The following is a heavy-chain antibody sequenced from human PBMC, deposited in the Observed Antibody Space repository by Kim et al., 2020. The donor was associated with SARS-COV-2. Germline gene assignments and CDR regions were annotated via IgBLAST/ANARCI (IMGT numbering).Heavy chain of an antibody. CDR3: ARGRRGHVYGVVTAIREFDY. J-gene: IGHJ4*02. D-gene: IGHD2-21*02. CDR2: IYYSGST. V-gene: IGHV4-59*01. CDR1: GGSISSYY. Sequence: SETLSLTCTVSGGSISSYYWSWIRQPPGKGLEWIGYIYYSGSTNYNPSLKSRVTISVDTSKNQFSLKLSSVTAADTAVYYCARGRRGHVYGVVTAIREFDYWGRGTLVTVSS.